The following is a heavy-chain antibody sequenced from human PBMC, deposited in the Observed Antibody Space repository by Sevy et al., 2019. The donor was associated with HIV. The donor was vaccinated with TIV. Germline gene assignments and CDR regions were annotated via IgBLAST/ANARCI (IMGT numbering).Heavy chain of an antibody. D-gene: IGHD6-6*01. CDR2: ISYDGSAE. CDR3: ARHAESSIHWYPAY. J-gene: IGHJ4*02. CDR1: GFTFNTHA. V-gene: IGHV3-30*03. Sequence: GGSLRLSCTGSGFTFNTHAMHWVRQAPGKGLEWVAVISYDGSAELYADSVKGRFTISRDNSENKLYLQMNSLRKEDTAMYYCARHAESSIHWYPAYWGQGILVTDSS.